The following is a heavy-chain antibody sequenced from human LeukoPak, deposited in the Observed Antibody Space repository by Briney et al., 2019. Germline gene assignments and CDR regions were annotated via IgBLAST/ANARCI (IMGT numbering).Heavy chain of an antibody. CDR3: ARSLYYYDSSGYYEGYYFDY. CDR2: IIPVFGTA. Sequence: ASVKVSCKASGGTFSSYAISWVRQAPGQGLEWMGGIIPVFGTANYAQKFQGRVTITTDESTSTAYMELSSLRSEDTAVYYCARSLYYYDSSGYYEGYYFDYWGQGTLVTVSS. V-gene: IGHV1-69*05. J-gene: IGHJ4*02. D-gene: IGHD3-22*01. CDR1: GGTFSSYA.